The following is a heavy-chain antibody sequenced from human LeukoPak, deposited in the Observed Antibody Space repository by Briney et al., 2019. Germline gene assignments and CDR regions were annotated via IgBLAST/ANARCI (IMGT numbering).Heavy chain of an antibody. J-gene: IGHJ6*03. CDR1: GGSIYSSDYY. Sequence: SETLSLTCTVSGGSIYSSDYYWSWIRQPPGKGLEWIGEINHSGSTNYNPSLKSRVTISVDTSKNQFSLKLSSVTAADTAVYYCARMRSGYCSSTSCYFHSYYYYYYMDVWGKGTTVTISS. D-gene: IGHD2-2*01. CDR3: ARMRSGYCSSTSCYFHSYYYYYYMDV. CDR2: INHSGST. V-gene: IGHV4-34*01.